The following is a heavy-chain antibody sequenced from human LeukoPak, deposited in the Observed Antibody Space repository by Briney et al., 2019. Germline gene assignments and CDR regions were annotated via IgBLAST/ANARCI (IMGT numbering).Heavy chain of an antibody. CDR1: GFTFSDYY. CDR2: ISSSGSTI. CDR3: ARDPGWLLLRISSYFDY. Sequence: GGSLRLSCAASGFTFSDYYMSWIRQAPGKGLEWVSYISSSGSTIYYADSVKGRFTISRDNAKNSLYLQMNSLGAEDTAVYYCARDPGWLLLRISSYFDYWGQGTLVTISS. V-gene: IGHV3-11*01. D-gene: IGHD3-22*01. J-gene: IGHJ4*02.